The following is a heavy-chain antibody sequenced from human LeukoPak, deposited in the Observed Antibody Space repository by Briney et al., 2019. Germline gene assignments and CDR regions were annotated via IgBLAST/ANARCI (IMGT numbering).Heavy chain of an antibody. CDR1: GFTVSSNY. V-gene: IGHV3-66*01. CDR2: IYSGGST. J-gene: IGHJ6*02. CDR3: ARTRWRFASGYDYHYYYGMDV. Sequence: PGGSLRLSCAASGFTVSSNYMSWVRQAPGKGLEWVSVIYSGGSTYYADSVKGRFTISRDNSKNTLYLQMNSLRAEDTAVYYCARTRWRFASGYDYHYYYGMDVWGQGTTVTVSS. D-gene: IGHD5-12*01.